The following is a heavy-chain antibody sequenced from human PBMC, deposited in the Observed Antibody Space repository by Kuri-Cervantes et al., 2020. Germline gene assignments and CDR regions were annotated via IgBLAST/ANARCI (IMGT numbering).Heavy chain of an antibody. V-gene: IGHV5-51*01. CDR3: ASLEMATIDY. Sequence: GESLKISCKGSGYSFTSYCFGWVRHLHGKGLEWMGIIYPGDSENRYSTSFQGQVTISADKYISTAYLQWSSLKASDNAMYYCASLEMATIDYWGQGTLVTVSS. J-gene: IGHJ4*02. CDR2: IYPGDSEN. D-gene: IGHD5-24*01. CDR1: GYSFTSYC.